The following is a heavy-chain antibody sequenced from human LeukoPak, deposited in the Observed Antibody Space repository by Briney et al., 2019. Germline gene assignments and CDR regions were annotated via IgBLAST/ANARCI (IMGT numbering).Heavy chain of an antibody. CDR3: AKEFSPPTLAAADYYYYYMDV. Sequence: GGSLRLSCAASGFTFSDYAMSWVRQAPGKGLEWVSAISGSAGATYYADSVKGRFTISRDNSKNTLYLQMNSLRAEDTAVYYCAKEFSPPTLAAADYYYYYMDVWGKGTTVTVSS. V-gene: IGHV3-23*01. J-gene: IGHJ6*03. D-gene: IGHD6-13*01. CDR2: ISGSAGAT. CDR1: GFTFSDYA.